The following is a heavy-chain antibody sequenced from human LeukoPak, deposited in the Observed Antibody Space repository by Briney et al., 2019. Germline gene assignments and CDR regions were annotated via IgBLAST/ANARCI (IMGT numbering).Heavy chain of an antibody. CDR1: GFTFSRYD. CDR2: IHSGGNTI. D-gene: IGHD1-1*01. CDR3: ARKLTGTTYFDY. J-gene: IGHJ4*02. Sequence: TGGSLRLSCVASGFTFSRYDMNWFRLAPGKGLEWVSYIHSGGNTIYYADSVKGRFTISRDFAKNSLYLQMNSLRAEDTAVYYCARKLTGTTYFDYWGQGTLVTVSS. V-gene: IGHV3-48*03.